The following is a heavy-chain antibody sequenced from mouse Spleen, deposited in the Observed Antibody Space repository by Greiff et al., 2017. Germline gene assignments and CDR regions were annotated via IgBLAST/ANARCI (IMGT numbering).Heavy chain of an antibody. CDR3: NAYYSVYAMGY. Sequence: DVQLVESGAELVRPGASVKLSCTASGFNIKDYYMHWVKQRPEQGLEWIGWIDPENGDTEYAPKFQGKATMTADTTSNITYLPLSSLTSEDTAVYYCNAYYSVYAMGYWGQGNPVTVSS. J-gene: IGHJ4*01. D-gene: IGHD2-12*01. CDR1: GFNIKDYY. V-gene: IGHV14-4*02. CDR2: IDPENGDT.